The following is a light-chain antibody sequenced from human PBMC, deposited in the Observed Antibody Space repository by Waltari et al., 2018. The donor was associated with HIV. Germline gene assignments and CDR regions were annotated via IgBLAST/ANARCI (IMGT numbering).Light chain of an antibody. V-gene: IGKV2-24*01. J-gene: IGKJ2*01. CDR3: MQSTRLYT. Sequence: DVVMTQTPLSSPVTLGQPASISCRSSQSLVHTDGVTYLSWLHQRPGQPPRLLIYKISKRFSGVPDRFSGSGAGTDFTLNISRVEAEDVGIYYCMQSTRLYTFGQGTKLEI. CDR1: QSLVHTDGVTY. CDR2: KIS.